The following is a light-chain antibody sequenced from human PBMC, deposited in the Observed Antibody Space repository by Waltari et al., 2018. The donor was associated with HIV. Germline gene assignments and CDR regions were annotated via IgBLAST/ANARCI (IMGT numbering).Light chain of an antibody. V-gene: IGLV3-19*01. Sequence: SSALTQDPTVSVALGQTVQITCQGDHPRNKHPNWYQARPGQAPVLVIFSKNSRPSGIPDRFSGSTSGDTASLTIIGAQAEDEAAYFCSSRDSSNSPLLFGGGTKLTVL. CDR1: HPRNKH. J-gene: IGLJ2*01. CDR2: SKN. CDR3: SSRDSSNSPLL.